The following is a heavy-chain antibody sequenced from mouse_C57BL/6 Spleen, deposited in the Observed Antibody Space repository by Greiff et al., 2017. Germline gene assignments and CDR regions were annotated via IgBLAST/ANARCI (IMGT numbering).Heavy chain of an antibody. CDR3: AGSYSNYAMDY. V-gene: IGHV3-1*01. D-gene: IGHD2-5*01. CDR2: ISYSGST. Sequence: DVQLQESGPGMVKPSQSLSLTCTVTGYSITSGYDWHWIRHFPGNKLEWMGYISYSGSTNYNPSLKSRISITHDTSKNHFFLKLNSVTTEDTATYYCAGSYSNYAMDYWGQGTSVTVSS. J-gene: IGHJ4*01. CDR1: GYSITSGYD.